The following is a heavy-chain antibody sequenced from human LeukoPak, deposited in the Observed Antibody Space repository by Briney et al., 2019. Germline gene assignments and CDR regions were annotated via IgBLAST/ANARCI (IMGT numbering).Heavy chain of an antibody. CDR2: ISTYNGDT. CDR3: ALIPYCTTATCYYFDY. V-gene: IGHV1-18*01. CDR1: GYTFTTYG. J-gene: IGHJ4*02. D-gene: IGHD2-2*01. Sequence: ASVKVSCKTSGYTFTTYGISWVRQAPGQGLEWLGWISTYNGDTNYAQKLQGRVTMTADTSTSTTYMELRSLRSDDTAVYYCALIPYCTTATCYYFDYWGQGTLVTVSS.